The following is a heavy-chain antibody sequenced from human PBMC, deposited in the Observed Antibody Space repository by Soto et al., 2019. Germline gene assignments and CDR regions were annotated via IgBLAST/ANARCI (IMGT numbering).Heavy chain of an antibody. D-gene: IGHD3-9*01. J-gene: IGHJ4*02. CDR1: GFTFSNAW. V-gene: IGHV3-15*01. CDR2: IKSKTDGGTT. Sequence: GWSLRLSCAASGFTFSNAWMSWVRQAPGKGLEWVGRIKSKTDGGTTDYAAPVKGRFTISRDDSKNTLYLQMNSLKTEDTAVYYCTKDTDVIRYHQSIWGQGTFDIVSA. CDR3: TKDTDVIRYHQSI.